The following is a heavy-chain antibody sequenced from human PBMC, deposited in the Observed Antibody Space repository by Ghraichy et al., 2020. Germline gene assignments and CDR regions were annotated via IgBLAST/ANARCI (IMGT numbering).Heavy chain of an antibody. D-gene: IGHD3-10*01. J-gene: IGHJ3*02. Sequence: TLSLTCAVYGGSLSGFYWSWIRQPPGKGLEWIGEINHSGSTNYNPSLESRVTISIDTSKNQFSLKLTSVTAADTAVYYCARWFAFDTWGPGTLVTVSP. CDR3: ARWFAFDT. CDR1: GGSLSGFY. CDR2: INHSGST. V-gene: IGHV4-34*01.